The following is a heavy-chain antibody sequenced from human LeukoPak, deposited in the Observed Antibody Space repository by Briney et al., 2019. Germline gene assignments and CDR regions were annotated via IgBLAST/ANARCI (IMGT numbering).Heavy chain of an antibody. CDR2: VFASGVT. J-gene: IGHJ5*01. CDR1: GDSISTTY. CDR3: ARDRYTWHDRDWFDS. Sequence: SETLSLTXTVSGDSISTTYWSWIRQPAGKRIEWMGRVFASGVTNYNPSLESRVIMSRDTSNNQFFLRLTSVTAAATAVYYCARDRYTWHDRDWFDSWGQGTLVTVSS. V-gene: IGHV4-4*07. D-gene: IGHD1-20*01.